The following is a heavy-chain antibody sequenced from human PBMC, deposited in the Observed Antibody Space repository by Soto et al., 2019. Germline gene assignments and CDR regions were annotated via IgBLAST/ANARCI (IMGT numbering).Heavy chain of an antibody. CDR3: AKTLRFLELALDYYYGMHV. Sequence: QVQLVESGGGVVQPGRSLRLSCVASGFTFNRYGIHWVRQAPGKGLEWVALISDDGSDKDYADSVKGRFTISRDNSKNTLYLQMNSLRPEDTAVYYCAKTLRFLELALDYYYGMHVWGQGTTVTVSS. CDR2: ISDDGSDK. D-gene: IGHD3-3*01. CDR1: GFTFNRYG. V-gene: IGHV3-30*18. J-gene: IGHJ6*02.